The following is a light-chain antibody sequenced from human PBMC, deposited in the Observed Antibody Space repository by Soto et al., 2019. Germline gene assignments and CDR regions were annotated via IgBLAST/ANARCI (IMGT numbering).Light chain of an antibody. CDR2: EVS. CDR1: SSDVGSYNL. J-gene: IGLJ3*02. V-gene: IGLV2-23*02. CDR3: CSYVGSSTRV. Sequence: QSALTQPASVSGSPGQSITISCTGTSSDVGSYNLVSLYQQHPGKAPKLMIYEVSKRPSGVSNRFSGSKSGNSASLTISGLQAEDEAYYYCCSYVGSSTRVFSGGTKLTVL.